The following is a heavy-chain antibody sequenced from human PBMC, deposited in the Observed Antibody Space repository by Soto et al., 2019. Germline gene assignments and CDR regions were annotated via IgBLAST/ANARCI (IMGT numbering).Heavy chain of an antibody. V-gene: IGHV3-48*02. Sequence: EVQLVESGGGFTQAGGSLRLSCAASGFKFSDYSFNWVRQGPGRGLEWIAFISTVPDSTYYADSVKGRFAISRDNAEKSVFLQMNSLRDEDTAVYYSAKDRWVTTTSFDFWGQGTLVAVS. D-gene: IGHD4-17*01. J-gene: IGHJ4*02. CDR2: ISTVPDST. CDR3: AKDRWVTTTSFDF. CDR1: GFKFSDYS.